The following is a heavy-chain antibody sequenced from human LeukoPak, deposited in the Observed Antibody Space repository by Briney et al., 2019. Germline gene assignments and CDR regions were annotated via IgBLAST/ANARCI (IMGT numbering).Heavy chain of an antibody. V-gene: IGHV3-11*01. CDR1: GFTFTGYW. CDR2: ISSSGSSI. J-gene: IGHJ5*02. Sequence: GGSLRLSCAASGFTFTGYWMSWVRQAPGKGLEWVSYISSSGSSIHYADSVKGRFTISRDNAKNSLFLQMNSLRAEDTAVYYCVRASYYYDTSGSPRGWFDPWGQGTLVTVSS. CDR3: VRASYYYDTSGSPRGWFDP. D-gene: IGHD3-22*01.